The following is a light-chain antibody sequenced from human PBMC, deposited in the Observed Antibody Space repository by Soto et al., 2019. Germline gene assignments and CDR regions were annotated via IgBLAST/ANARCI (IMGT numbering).Light chain of an antibody. J-gene: IGLJ1*01. CDR1: SSDVGGYKY. CDR2: EVN. CDR3: SSYAGINNLGV. Sequence: QSALTQPPSASGSPGQSVTISCTGTSSDVGGYKYVSWYQQHPGKAPKLMIFEVNKRPSGVPDRFSGSKSGNTASLTVSWRQADEEAAYYCSSYAGINNLGVFGTGTKVTVL. V-gene: IGLV2-8*01.